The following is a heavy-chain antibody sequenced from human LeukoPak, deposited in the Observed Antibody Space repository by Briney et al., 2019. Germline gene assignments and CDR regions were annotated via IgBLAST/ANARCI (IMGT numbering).Heavy chain of an antibody. Sequence: ASVKVSCKASGYTFTSYYMHWVRQAPGQGLEWMGIINPSGGSTSYAQKFQGRVTMTRDTSTSTVCMELSSLRSEDTAVYYCARVGYYDSSGYYDFDYWGQGTLVTVSS. CDR3: ARVGYYDSSGYYDFDY. J-gene: IGHJ4*02. V-gene: IGHV1-46*01. CDR2: INPSGGST. D-gene: IGHD3-22*01. CDR1: GYTFTSYY.